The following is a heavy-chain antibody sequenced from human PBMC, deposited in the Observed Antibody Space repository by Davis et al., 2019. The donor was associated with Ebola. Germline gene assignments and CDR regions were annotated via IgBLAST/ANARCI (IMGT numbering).Heavy chain of an antibody. CDR1: GFTFKGSA. Sequence: GESLKISCEASGFTFKGSAMNWVRLAPGKGLEWVSTISATGEGTYYADSVKGRFTSSRDNSKSMVYLQARSLRAEDTALYYCAKANNGWSYDVFDVWGLGTMVIVSS. V-gene: IGHV3-23*01. CDR2: ISATGEGT. J-gene: IGHJ3*01. D-gene: IGHD6-19*01. CDR3: AKANNGWSYDVFDV.